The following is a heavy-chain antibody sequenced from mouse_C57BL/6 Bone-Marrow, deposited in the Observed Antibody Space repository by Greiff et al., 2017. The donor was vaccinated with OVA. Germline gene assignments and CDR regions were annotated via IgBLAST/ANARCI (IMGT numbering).Heavy chain of an antibody. CDR3: ARPTTGFAY. CDR2: ISSGGSYT. D-gene: IGHD2-12*01. CDR1: GFTFSSYG. V-gene: IGHV5-6*01. Sequence: EVQRVESGGDLVKPGGSLKLSCAASGFTFSSYGMSWVRQTPDKRLEWVATISSGGSYTYYPDSVKGRFTISRDNAKNTLYLQMSSLKSEDTARDYCARPTTGFAYWGQGTLVTVSA. J-gene: IGHJ3*01.